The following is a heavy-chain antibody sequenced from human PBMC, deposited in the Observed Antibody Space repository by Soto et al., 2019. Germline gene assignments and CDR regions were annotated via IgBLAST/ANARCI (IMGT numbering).Heavy chain of an antibody. CDR2: IIPIFGTA. Sequence: SVKVSCKASGGTFSSYAISWVRQAPGQGLEWMGGIIPIFGTANYAQKFQGRVTITADESTSIAYMELSSLRSEDTAVYYCARRDTGGMDVWGQGTTVTVSS. D-gene: IGHD5-18*01. J-gene: IGHJ6*02. CDR3: ARRDTGGMDV. V-gene: IGHV1-69*13. CDR1: GGTFSSYA.